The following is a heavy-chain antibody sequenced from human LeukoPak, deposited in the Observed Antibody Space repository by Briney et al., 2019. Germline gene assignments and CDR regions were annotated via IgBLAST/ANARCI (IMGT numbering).Heavy chain of an antibody. CDR2: ISSSSTI. CDR3: TRDWRNLGYDY. V-gene: IGHV3-48*01. Sequence: PGGSLRLSCAASGFTFSSYSMNWVRQAPGKGLEWVSYISSSSTIYYADSVKGRFTISRDNAKDSLYLQMNSLRAEDTAVYYCTRDWRNLGYDYWGQGTLATVSS. CDR1: GFTFSSYS. J-gene: IGHJ4*02. D-gene: IGHD5-12*01.